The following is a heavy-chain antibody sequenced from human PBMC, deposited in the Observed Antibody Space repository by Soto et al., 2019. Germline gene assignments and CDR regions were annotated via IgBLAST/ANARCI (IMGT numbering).Heavy chain of an antibody. Sequence: GGFLRLSCAAPWFTFNSFSLNWVPQASGKLLEWVSSISSSSSYIYYADSVKGRFTISRDNAKNSLYLQMNSLRAEDTAVYYCARLPPLYSSSWYPRDYWGQGTLVTVSS. V-gene: IGHV3-21*01. CDR3: ARLPPLYSSSWYPRDY. CDR2: ISSSSSYI. D-gene: IGHD6-13*01. J-gene: IGHJ4*02. CDR1: WFTFNSFS.